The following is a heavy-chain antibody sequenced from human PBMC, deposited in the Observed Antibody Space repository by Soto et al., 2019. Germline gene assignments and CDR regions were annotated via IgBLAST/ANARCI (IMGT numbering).Heavy chain of an antibody. V-gene: IGHV4-34*01. CDR3: GRGWVVVGVAAHGWFDP. Sequence: SETLSLTYAVYGGSFSGYYWSWIRQPPGKGLEWIGEINHSGSTNYNPSLKSRVTISVDTSKNQFSLKLSSVTAADTAVYYCGRGWVVVGVAAHGWFDPWGQGTLVTVSS. D-gene: IGHD2-15*01. J-gene: IGHJ5*02. CDR2: INHSGST. CDR1: GGSFSGYY.